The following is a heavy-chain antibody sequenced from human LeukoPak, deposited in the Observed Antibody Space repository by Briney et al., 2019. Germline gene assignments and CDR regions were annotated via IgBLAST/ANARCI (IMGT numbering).Heavy chain of an antibody. V-gene: IGHV4-59*08. CDR2: IYYSGST. J-gene: IGHJ3*02. CDR1: GGSISSYY. Sequence: SETLSLTCTVSGGSISSYYWSWIRQPPGKGLEWIGYIYYSGSTNYNPSLKSRVTISVDTSKNQFSLKLSSVTAADTAVYYCARRARGAFDIWGQGTMATVSS. CDR3: ARRARGAFDI.